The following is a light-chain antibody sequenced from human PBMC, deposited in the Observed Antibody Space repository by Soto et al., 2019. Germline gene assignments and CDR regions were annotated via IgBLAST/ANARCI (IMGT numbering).Light chain of an antibody. CDR1: QSVSSSF. CDR2: SAS. Sequence: DILLTQSPFTLSLSPVERATLSCRASQSVSSSFLAWYQQKPGQPPRLLIYSASGRATGIPDRFSGSESGTDFTLTISSLEPEDSAVYYCQQYGSAPRTFGQGTKVDIK. V-gene: IGKV3-20*01. CDR3: QQYGSAPRT. J-gene: IGKJ1*01.